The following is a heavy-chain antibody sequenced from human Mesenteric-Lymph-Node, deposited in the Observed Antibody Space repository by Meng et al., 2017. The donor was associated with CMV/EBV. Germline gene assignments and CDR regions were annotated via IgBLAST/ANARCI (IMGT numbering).Heavy chain of an antibody. CDR1: GFTFSSYE. J-gene: IGHJ3*01. CDR3: ARKGWNYREAFDV. Sequence: GGSLRLSCEGSGFTFSSYEMHWVRQVPGKGLEWISYISTTGLSIFYADSVKGRFTISRDNTKNSLYLQMNSLRAEDTALYYCARKGWNYREAFDVWGQGTMVTVSS. D-gene: IGHD3-16*02. CDR2: ISTTGLSI. V-gene: IGHV3-48*03.